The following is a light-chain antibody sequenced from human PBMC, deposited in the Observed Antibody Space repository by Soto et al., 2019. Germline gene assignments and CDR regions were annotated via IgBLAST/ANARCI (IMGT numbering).Light chain of an antibody. CDR3: SSYTSSSTLYA. CDR2: DVS. V-gene: IGLV2-14*01. Sequence: QSVLTQPASVSGSPGQSITISCTGTSSDVGRYNYVSWYQQHPGKAPKLMIHDVSNRHSGVSDRFSGSKSGNTASLTISGLQAEDEADYYCSSYTSSSTLYAFGTGTKVTVL. J-gene: IGLJ1*01. CDR1: SSDVGRYNY.